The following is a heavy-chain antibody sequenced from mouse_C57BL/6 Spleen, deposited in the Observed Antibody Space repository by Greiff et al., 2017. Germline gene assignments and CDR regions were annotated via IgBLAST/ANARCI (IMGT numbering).Heavy chain of an antibody. J-gene: IGHJ1*03. V-gene: IGHV14-4*01. CDR2: IDPENGDT. CDR1: GFNIKDDY. CDR3: TTPYGNYGWYFDV. Sequence: EVKLMESGAELVRPGASVKLSCPASGFNIKDDYMHWVKQRPEQGLEWIGWIDPENGDTEYASKFQGKATITADTSSNTAYLQLSRLKSEDSAVYYRTTPYGNYGWYFDVWGTGTTVTVSS. D-gene: IGHD2-1*01.